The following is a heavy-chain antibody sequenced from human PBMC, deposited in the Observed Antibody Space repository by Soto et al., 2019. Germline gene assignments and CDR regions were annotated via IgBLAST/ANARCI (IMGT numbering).Heavy chain of an antibody. J-gene: IGHJ4*02. CDR3: ANTMGYGSGSVDY. V-gene: IGHV3-23*01. Sequence: EVQLLESGGGLVQPGGSLRLSCAASGFTFSSYAMSWVRQAPGKGLEWVSDISGSGGSTYYADSVKGRFTSSRDNSKNALYLQMNSLRGEDTAVYYGANTMGYGSGSVDYWGQGTLVTVSS. CDR2: ISGSGGST. CDR1: GFTFSSYA. D-gene: IGHD3-10*01.